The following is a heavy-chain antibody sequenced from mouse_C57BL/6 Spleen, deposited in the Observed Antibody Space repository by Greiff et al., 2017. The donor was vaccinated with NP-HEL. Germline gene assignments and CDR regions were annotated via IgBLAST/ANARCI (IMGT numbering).Heavy chain of an antibody. CDR1: GFTFSDYG. J-gene: IGHJ1*03. Sequence: EVMLVESGGGLVKPGGSLKLSCAASGFTFSDYGMHWVRQAPEKGLEWVAYISSGSSTIYYADTVKGRFTISRDNAKNTLFLQMTSLRSEDTAMYYCARHYYDYDDWYFDVWGTGTTVTVSS. CDR3: ARHYYDYDDWYFDV. D-gene: IGHD2-4*01. CDR2: ISSGSSTI. V-gene: IGHV5-17*01.